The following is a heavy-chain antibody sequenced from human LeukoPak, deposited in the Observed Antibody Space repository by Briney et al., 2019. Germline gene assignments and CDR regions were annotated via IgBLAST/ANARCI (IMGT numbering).Heavy chain of an antibody. Sequence: GGSVRLLCAASGFNFSSYAMLCAREARGRALEGLSDLSVRGGDTHYADSVKGRFTISRDNYKNTLYLQMNSLRAEDTAIYYCAKSDVLAAVYYGMDVWGQGTRVTVSS. CDR1: GFNFSSYA. CDR2: LSVRGGDT. D-gene: IGHD6-13*01. J-gene: IGHJ6*02. V-gene: IGHV3-23*01. CDR3: AKSDVLAAVYYGMDV.